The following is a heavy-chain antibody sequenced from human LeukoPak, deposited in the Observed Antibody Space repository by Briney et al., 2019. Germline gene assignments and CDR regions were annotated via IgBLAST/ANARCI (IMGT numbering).Heavy chain of an antibody. V-gene: IGHV1-2*02. Sequence: GASVKVSCKASGYTFTDSYIHWVRQAPGQGLEWMGCINPTSGGATYAQKFQGRVTMIRDTSITTSYVELSSLTSDDTAMYYCARSRSHDYWGQGTLVTVSS. D-gene: IGHD6-13*01. CDR1: GYTFTDSY. J-gene: IGHJ4*02. CDR2: INPTSGGA. CDR3: ARSRSHDY.